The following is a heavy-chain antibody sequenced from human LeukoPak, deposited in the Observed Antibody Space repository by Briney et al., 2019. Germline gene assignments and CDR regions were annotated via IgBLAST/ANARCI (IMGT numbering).Heavy chain of an antibody. CDR2: INPNSGGT. J-gene: IGHJ5*02. V-gene: IGHV1-2*02. CDR1: GYTFTGYY. Sequence: ASVKVSCKASGYTFTGYYMHWVRQAPGQGREWMGWINPNSGGTNYAQKFQGRVTMTRDTSISTAYMELSRLRSDDTAVYYCARDLTGTTSGWFDPWGQGTLVTVSS. CDR3: ARDLTGTTSGWFDP. D-gene: IGHD1-7*01.